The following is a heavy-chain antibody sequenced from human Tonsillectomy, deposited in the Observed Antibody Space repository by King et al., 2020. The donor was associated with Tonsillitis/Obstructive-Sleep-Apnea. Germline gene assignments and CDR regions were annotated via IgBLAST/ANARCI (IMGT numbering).Heavy chain of an antibody. CDR1: GFTFSSYA. CDR3: AKVMYKYAVAGTSAGFDY. Sequence: VQLVESGGGLVQPGGSLRLSCAASGFTFSSYAMSWVRQAPGKGLEWVSAISGSGGSTYYADSVKGRFTISRDNSKNTLYLQMNSLRAEDTAVNYCAKVMYKYAVAGTSAGFDYWGQGTLVTVSS. CDR2: ISGSGGST. V-gene: IGHV3-23*04. J-gene: IGHJ4*02. D-gene: IGHD6-19*01.